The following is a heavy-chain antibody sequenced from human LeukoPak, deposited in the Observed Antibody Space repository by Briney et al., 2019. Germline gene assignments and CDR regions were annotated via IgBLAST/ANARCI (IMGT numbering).Heavy chain of an antibody. Sequence: SVKVSCKASGGTFGSYGFIWVRQAPGQGLEWVGRIIPMVDSTDHAQKFEGRVTITADKASTTAYMELRSLRSEDTGVYYCARTVTTSSYYFDYWGQGTLVTVSS. CDR2: IIPMVDST. CDR1: GGTFGSYG. D-gene: IGHD4-17*01. CDR3: ARTVTTSSYYFDY. J-gene: IGHJ4*02. V-gene: IGHV1-69*04.